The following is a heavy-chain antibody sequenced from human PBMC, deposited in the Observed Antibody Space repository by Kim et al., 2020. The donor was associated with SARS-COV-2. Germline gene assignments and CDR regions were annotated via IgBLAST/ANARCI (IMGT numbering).Heavy chain of an antibody. J-gene: IGHJ4*02. D-gene: IGHD3-16*02. V-gene: IGHV4-39*01. CDR3: ARLYRAYAKAWYFDY. CDR2: IYYSGST. CDR1: GGSISSSSYY. Sequence: SETLSLTCTVSGGSISSSSYYWGWIRQPPGKGLEWIGSIYYSGSTYYNPSLKSRVTISVDTSKNQFSLKLSSVTAADTAVYYCARLYRAYAKAWYFDYWGQGTLVTVSS.